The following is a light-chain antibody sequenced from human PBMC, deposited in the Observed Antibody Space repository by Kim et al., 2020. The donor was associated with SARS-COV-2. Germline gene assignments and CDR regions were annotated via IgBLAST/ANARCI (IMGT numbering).Light chain of an antibody. J-gene: IGKJ2*01. V-gene: IGKV1-5*01. CDR2: DAS. CDR3: QQCNSYPYA. CDR1: QSISSW. Sequence: DIQMTQSPSTLSASVGDRVTITCRASQSISSWLAWYQQKPGKAPKLLIYDASSLESGVPSRFSGSGSGTEFTLTISSLQPDDFATYCCQQCNSYPYAFGQGTKLEL.